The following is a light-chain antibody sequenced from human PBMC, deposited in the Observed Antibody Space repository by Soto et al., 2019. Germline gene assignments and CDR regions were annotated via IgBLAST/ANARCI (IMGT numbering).Light chain of an antibody. CDR3: QQYGSSPGYT. CDR1: QSVSSSY. J-gene: IGKJ2*01. V-gene: IGKV3-20*01. Sequence: EIVLTQSPGTLSLSPGERATLSCRASQSVSSSYLAWYQQKPGQAPRLLIYGASSRATGIPDRFSGSGSGTDFTLTISRLEPEAFAVYYCQQYGSSPGYTFGQGTKLESK. CDR2: GAS.